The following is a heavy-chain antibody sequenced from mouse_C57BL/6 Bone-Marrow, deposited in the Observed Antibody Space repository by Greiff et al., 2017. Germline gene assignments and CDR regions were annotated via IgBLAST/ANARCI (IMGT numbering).Heavy chain of an antibody. D-gene: IGHD2-5*01. Sequence: DVMLVESGPGMVKPSQSLSLTCTVTGYSITSGYDWHWIRHFPGNKLEWMGYISYSGSTNYNPSLKSRISITHDTSKNHFFLKLNSVTTEDTATYYCARAFYSNRYYAMDYWGQATSVTVSS. V-gene: IGHV3-1*01. CDR1: GYSITSGYD. J-gene: IGHJ4*01. CDR2: ISYSGST. CDR3: ARAFYSNRYYAMDY.